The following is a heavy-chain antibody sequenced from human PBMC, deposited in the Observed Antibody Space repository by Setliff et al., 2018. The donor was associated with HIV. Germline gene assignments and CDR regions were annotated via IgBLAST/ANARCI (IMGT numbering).Heavy chain of an antibody. CDR2: INPNNGDT. D-gene: IGHD6-13*01. CDR3: ATDPGYSSTWYSESFQH. V-gene: IGHV1-2*06. Sequence: GASVKVSCKASGYTFTAYYLHWVRQAPGQGLEWMGRINPNNGDTNYAQKFQGRVTMTRDTSISTTYMELSRLRSDDTAVYYCATDPGYSSTWYSESFQHWGQGTVVTVSS. CDR1: GYTFTAYY. J-gene: IGHJ1*01.